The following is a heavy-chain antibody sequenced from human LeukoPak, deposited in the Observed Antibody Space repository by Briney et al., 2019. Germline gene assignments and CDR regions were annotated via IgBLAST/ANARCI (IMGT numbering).Heavy chain of an antibody. V-gene: IGHV3-48*03. CDR2: ISNSDTTI. J-gene: IGHJ4*02. Sequence: GGSLRLSCAASEFTFRSYEMNWVRQAPGKGLEWISYISNSDTTIDYADSVKGRFTISRDNAKNSLYLQMNTLRAEDTGVYHCARDMVEATTRGIDYWGQGTLVTVSS. D-gene: IGHD5-12*01. CDR3: ARDMVEATTRGIDY. CDR1: EFTFRSYE.